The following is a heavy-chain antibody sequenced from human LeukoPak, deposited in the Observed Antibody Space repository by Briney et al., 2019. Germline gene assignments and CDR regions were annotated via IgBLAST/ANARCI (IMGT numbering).Heavy chain of an antibody. J-gene: IGHJ4*02. Sequence: GGSLRLSCTASGFTFSTYAINWVRQAPGEGLEWVSGISGSGVSTYSADSVKGRFTISRDNSNTTLYLQLSSLGPEDTAVYYCAKDWGMGDQLLRIDYWGQGTLVTVSS. V-gene: IGHV3-23*01. CDR3: AKDWGMGDQLLRIDY. CDR1: GFTFSTYA. D-gene: IGHD2-2*01. CDR2: ISGSGVST.